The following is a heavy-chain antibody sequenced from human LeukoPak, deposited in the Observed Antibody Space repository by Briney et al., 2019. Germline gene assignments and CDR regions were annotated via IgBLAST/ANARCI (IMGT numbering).Heavy chain of an antibody. J-gene: IGHJ4*02. V-gene: IGHV3-7*05. CDR2: IKQDGSEK. CDR3: ASQKNGASDY. Sequence: PGGSLRLSCAAYRFTFSNYWMSCVRQAPGKGLEWLTNIKQDGSEKYYVDSVKGRFTISRDNAKNSLYLQMNSLRDEDTAVYYVASQKNGASDYWGQGTLVTVPS. D-gene: IGHD1-1*01. CDR1: RFTFSNYW.